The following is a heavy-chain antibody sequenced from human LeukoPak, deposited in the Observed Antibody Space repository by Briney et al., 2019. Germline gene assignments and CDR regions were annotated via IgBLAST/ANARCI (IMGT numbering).Heavy chain of an antibody. J-gene: IGHJ6*02. V-gene: IGHV3-13*01. CDR3: ARDRRAPVLGPWDTAMVTYYYGMDV. CDR1: GFTFSSYG. D-gene: IGHD5-18*01. Sequence: GGSLRLSCAASGFTFSSYGMHWVRQATGKGLEWVSAIGTAGDTYYPGSVKGRFTISRENAKNSLYLQMNSLRAEDTAVYYCARDRRAPVLGPWDTAMVTYYYGMDVWGQGTTVTVPS. CDR2: IGTAGDT.